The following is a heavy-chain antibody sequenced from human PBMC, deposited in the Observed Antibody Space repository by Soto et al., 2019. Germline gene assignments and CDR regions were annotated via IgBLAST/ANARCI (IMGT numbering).Heavy chain of an antibody. Sequence: SQTLSLTCAISWDFVASNSAAWNWIRQSPARGLEWLGRTYYRSKWYNEYAVSVKSRISINPDTSKNQFSLQLSCVTPDDTAVYYCTRAGSTGWHYLGYWGEGNRFTFSA. D-gene: IGHD6-19*01. V-gene: IGHV6-1*01. CDR1: WDFVASNSAA. J-gene: IGHJ4*02. CDR2: TYYRSKWYN. CDR3: TRAGSTGWHYLGY.